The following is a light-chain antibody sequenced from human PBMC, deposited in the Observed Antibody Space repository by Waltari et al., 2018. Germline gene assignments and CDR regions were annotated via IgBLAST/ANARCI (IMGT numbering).Light chain of an antibody. CDR2: GAS. V-gene: IGKV1-39*01. CDR1: QTISMS. CDR3: QQSYISPT. J-gene: IGKJ1*01. Sequence: EIQLTQSPSSLSASVGDRVTLSCRASQTISMSLSWYQQRPGRAPKLLIYGASCLQGGVPSRFSGSGAGTDFTLTISDLQPEDFGTYFCQQSYISPTFGQGTTVEV.